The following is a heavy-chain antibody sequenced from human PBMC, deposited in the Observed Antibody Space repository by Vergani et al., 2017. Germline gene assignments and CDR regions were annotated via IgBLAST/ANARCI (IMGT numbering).Heavy chain of an antibody. Sequence: EVQLVESGGGLVQPGRSLRLSCAASGFTFDDYAMHWVRQAPGKGLEWVSSISSSSSYIYYADSVKGRFTISRDNAKNSLNLQMNSLRAEDTAVYYCARSLRSSREIRGDYWGQGILVTVSS. CDR3: ARSLRSSREIRGDY. CDR1: GFTFDDYA. J-gene: IGHJ4*02. D-gene: IGHD6-6*01. V-gene: IGHV3-21*01. CDR2: ISSSSSYI.